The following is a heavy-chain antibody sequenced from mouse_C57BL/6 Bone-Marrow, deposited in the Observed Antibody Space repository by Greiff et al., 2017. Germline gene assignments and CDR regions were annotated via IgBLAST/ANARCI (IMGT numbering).Heavy chain of an antibody. Sequence: EVKLVESGGGLVKPGGSLKLSCAASGFTFSDYGMHWVRQAPEKGLEWVAYISSGSSTIYYADTVKGRFTISRDNAKNTLFLQMTSLRSEDTAMYYCARSRITTVVPYYFDYWGQGTTLTVSS. J-gene: IGHJ2*01. CDR2: ISSGSSTI. V-gene: IGHV5-17*01. CDR3: ARSRITTVVPYYFDY. CDR1: GFTFSDYG. D-gene: IGHD1-1*01.